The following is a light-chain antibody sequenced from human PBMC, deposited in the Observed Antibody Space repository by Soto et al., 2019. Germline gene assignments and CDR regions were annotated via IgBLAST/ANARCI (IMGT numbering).Light chain of an antibody. J-gene: IGKJ4*01. CDR2: DAS. V-gene: IGKV1-33*01. CDR1: QDISNY. CDR3: QQYHNLLT. Sequence: DIPMTQSPSSLSASVGDRVTITCQASQDISNYLNWFQHKPGKAPKLLISDASNLETGVPSRFSGSGSGTDFTFTINSLQSEDFATYYCQQYHNLLTFGGGTKVEIK.